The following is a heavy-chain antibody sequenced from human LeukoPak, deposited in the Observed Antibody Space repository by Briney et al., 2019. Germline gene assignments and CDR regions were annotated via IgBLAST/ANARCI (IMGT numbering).Heavy chain of an antibody. D-gene: IGHD3-3*01. CDR2: IRYDGSNK. CDR1: GFTFSSYG. Sequence: PGGSLRLSCAASGFTFSSYGMHWVRQAPGKGLEWVAFIRYDGSNKYYADSVKGRFTISRDNSKNTLYLQMNSLRAEDTAVYYCAKEGPLYDFWSGYYGIDYWGQGTLVTVSS. J-gene: IGHJ4*02. V-gene: IGHV3-30*02. CDR3: AKEGPLYDFWSGYYGIDY.